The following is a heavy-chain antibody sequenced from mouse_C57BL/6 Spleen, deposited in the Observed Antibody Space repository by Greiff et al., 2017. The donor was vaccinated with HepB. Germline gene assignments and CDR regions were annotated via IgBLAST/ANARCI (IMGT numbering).Heavy chain of an antibody. CDR2: INPSNGGT. CDR1: GYTFTSYW. J-gene: IGHJ4*01. CDR3: ARDGSSYDYAMDY. V-gene: IGHV1-53*01. Sequence: VQLQQSGTELVKPGASVKLSCKASGYTFTSYWMHWVKQRPGQGLEWIGNINPSNGGTNYNEKYKCKGTLTVDKSSSTAYLQLSSLTSEDSAVYYCARDGSSYDYAMDYWGQGTSVTVSS. D-gene: IGHD1-1*01.